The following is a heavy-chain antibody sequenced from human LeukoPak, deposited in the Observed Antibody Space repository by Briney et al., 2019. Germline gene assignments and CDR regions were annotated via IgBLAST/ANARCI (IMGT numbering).Heavy chain of an antibody. J-gene: IGHJ6*02. V-gene: IGHV3-23*01. CDR2: ISGSGGST. CDR1: GFTFSSYG. CDR3: AKGDYDFWSGYYYNYYYGMDV. Sequence: GGSLRLSCAASGFTFSSYGMHWVRQAPGKGLEWVSAISGSGGSTYYADSVKGRFTISRDNSKNTLYLQMNSLRAEDTAVYYCAKGDYDFWSGYYYNYYYGMDVWGQGTTVTVSS. D-gene: IGHD3-3*01.